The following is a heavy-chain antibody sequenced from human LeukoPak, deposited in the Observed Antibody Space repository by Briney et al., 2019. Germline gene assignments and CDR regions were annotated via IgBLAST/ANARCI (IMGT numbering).Heavy chain of an antibody. J-gene: IGHJ4*02. CDR1: GGSISNGGYY. V-gene: IGHV4-31*03. D-gene: IGHD6-19*01. CDR2: IHNSGST. Sequence: SQTLSLTCTVSGGSISNGGYYWSWIRHHPGKGLEWIGYIHNSGSTYYNSSLKSRVTISVDTSKNQFSLKLSSVTAADTAVYYCARLDYSSGWPRLYCFDYWGQGTLVTVSS. CDR3: ARLDYSSGWPRLYCFDY.